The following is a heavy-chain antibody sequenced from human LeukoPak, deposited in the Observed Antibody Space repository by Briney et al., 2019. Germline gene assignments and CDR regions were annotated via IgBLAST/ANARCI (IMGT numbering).Heavy chain of an antibody. CDR3: ASYMVRRYFDY. CDR1: GGSFSGYY. CDR2: INHSGST. Sequence: SETLSLTCAVYGGSFSGYYWSWIRQPPGKGLEWIGEINHSGSTNYNPSLKSRVTISVDTSKNQFSLKLSSVTAADTAVYYCASYMVRRYFDYWGQGTLVTVSS. J-gene: IGHJ4*02. V-gene: IGHV4-34*01. D-gene: IGHD3-10*01.